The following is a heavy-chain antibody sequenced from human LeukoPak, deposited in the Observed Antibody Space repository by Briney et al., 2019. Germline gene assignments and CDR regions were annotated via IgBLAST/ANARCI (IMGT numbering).Heavy chain of an antibody. CDR3: ARHYGP. Sequence: PGGSLRLSCAASGFAFSSYGMSWVRQPPGKGLEWIGSIYYSGSTYYNPSLKSRVTISVDTSKNQFSLKLNSVTATDTAVYYCARHYGPWGQGTLVTVSS. J-gene: IGHJ4*02. CDR2: IYYSGST. D-gene: IGHD3-10*01. CDR1: GFAFSSYG. V-gene: IGHV4-39*01.